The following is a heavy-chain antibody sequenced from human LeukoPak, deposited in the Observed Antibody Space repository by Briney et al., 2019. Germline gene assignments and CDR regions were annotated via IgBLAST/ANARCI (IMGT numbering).Heavy chain of an antibody. D-gene: IGHD3-3*01. J-gene: IGHJ3*02. CDR1: GGTFSSYA. Sequence: SVKVSCKASGGTFSSYAISWVRQAPGQGLEWMGGIIPIFGTANYAQKFQGRVTITTDESTSTAYMELSSLRSEDTAVYYCAREKKRITIFGVVPDAFDIWGQGTMVTVSS. CDR3: AREKKRITIFGVVPDAFDI. V-gene: IGHV1-69*05. CDR2: IIPIFGTA.